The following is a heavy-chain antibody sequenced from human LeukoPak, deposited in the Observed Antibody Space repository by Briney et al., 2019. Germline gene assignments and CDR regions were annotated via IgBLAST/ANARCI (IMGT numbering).Heavy chain of an antibody. CDR2: FNPKSGGT. D-gene: IGHD3-9*01. CDR3: ARERIYYDILTDYYSDNRFDY. V-gene: IGHV1-2*02. J-gene: IGHJ4*02. Sequence: ASVKVSCKTSGYTFTGYYIHWVRQAPGQGLEWMGWFNPKSGGTNYAQKFQGRVAMTRDTSISTASMALSRLRSDDTAVYYCARERIYYDILTDYYSDNRFDYWGQGTLVTVSS. CDR1: GYTFTGYY.